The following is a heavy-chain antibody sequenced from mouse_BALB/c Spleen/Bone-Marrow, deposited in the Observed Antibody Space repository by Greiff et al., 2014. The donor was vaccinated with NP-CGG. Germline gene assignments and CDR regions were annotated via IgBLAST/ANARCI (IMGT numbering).Heavy chain of an antibody. V-gene: IGHV1-82*01. CDR3: ARTGPFGY. CDR2: ICPGDGDT. CDR1: GYAFSISW. Sequence: VQLQQSGPELVKPGASVKISCKASGYAFSISWMNWVKQRPGQGLEWIGRICPGDGDTNYNGKFKGKATLTADKSSSTAYMQLSGLTSLDSAVYFCARTGPFGYWGQGTLVTVSA. D-gene: IGHD4-1*01. J-gene: IGHJ3*01.